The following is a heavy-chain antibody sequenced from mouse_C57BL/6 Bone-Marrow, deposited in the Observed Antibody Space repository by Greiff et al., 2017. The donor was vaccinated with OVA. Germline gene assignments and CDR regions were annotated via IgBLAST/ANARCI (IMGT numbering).Heavy chain of an antibody. CDR3: TRGITAVNWYFDV. CDR1: GFNIKDDY. Sequence: VQLKESGAELVRPGASVKLSCTASGFNIKDDYMHWVKQRPEQGLEWIGWIDPENGDTEYASKFKGKATITAYTSSNTAYLQLSSLTSEDTAVYYCTRGITAVNWYFDVWGTGTTVTVSS. CDR2: IDPENGDT. V-gene: IGHV14-4*01. J-gene: IGHJ1*03. D-gene: IGHD1-1*01.